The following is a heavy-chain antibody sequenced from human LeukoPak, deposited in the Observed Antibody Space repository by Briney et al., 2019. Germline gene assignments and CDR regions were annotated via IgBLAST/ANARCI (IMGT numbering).Heavy chain of an antibody. J-gene: IGHJ4*02. CDR2: SYYRSKWCN. V-gene: IGHV6-1*01. D-gene: IGHD3-16*01. Sequence: SQTLSLTCAISGDGASSISAAWNWIKQSPSRGFEWLGRSYYRSKWCNYYAVSVKSRITLNPHTSRNQFSLHLNSVPPEDTAVYYCTREAVWGTSDYWAQGTLVTVSS. CDR1: GDGASSISAA. CDR3: TREAVWGTSDY.